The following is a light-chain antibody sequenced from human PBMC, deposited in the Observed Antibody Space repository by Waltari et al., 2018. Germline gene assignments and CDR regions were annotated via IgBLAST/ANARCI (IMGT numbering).Light chain of an antibody. V-gene: IGKV3-20*01. CDR1: QTVRATY. CDR3: QQYDISPLT. CDR2: DTS. Sequence: EIVLTQSPGTLSLSPGERAPLPCRASQTVRATYLAWYPQKPSQAPTLVIHDTSSRATGIPDKFSGSGSGTDFSLTISSLEPEDFAVYYCQQYDISPLTFGGGTKVETK. J-gene: IGKJ4*01.